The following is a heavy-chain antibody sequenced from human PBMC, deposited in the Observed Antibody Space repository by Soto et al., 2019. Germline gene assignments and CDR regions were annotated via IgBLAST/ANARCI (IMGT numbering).Heavy chain of an antibody. V-gene: IGHV3-30-3*01. D-gene: IGHD6-19*01. CDR3: ARDSDSSGWYYFDY. J-gene: IGHJ4*02. Sequence: GGSLRLSCAASGFTFSSYAMHWVRQAPGKGLEWVAVISYDGSNKYYADSVKGRFTISRDNSKNTLYLQMNSLRAEDTAVYYCARDSDSSGWYYFDYWGQGTLVTVSS. CDR2: ISYDGSNK. CDR1: GFTFSSYA.